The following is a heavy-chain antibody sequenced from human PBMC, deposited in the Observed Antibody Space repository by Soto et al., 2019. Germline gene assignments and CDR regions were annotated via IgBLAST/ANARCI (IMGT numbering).Heavy chain of an antibody. CDR3: AWHIAVPRTRGFDY. V-gene: IGHV4-4*02. CDR2: IYHSGTT. D-gene: IGHD6-19*01. J-gene: IGHJ4*02. Sequence: QVHLQESGPGLMQPSGTLSLTCAVSGCSITTNWWSWVRQPTGQGLGWIREIYHSGTTNYNPSHRCQVTISVDKSHIPFSLNFNSVTAADSAIYYCAWHIAVPRTRGFDYWGQGNLVTVSS. CDR1: GCSITTNW.